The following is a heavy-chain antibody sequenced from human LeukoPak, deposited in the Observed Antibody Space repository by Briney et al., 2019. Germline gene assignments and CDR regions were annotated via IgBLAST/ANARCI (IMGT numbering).Heavy chain of an antibody. CDR3: ASVSPPPDYMDV. CDR1: GYTFTGYY. D-gene: IGHD2/OR15-2a*01. V-gene: IGHV1-2*02. J-gene: IGHJ6*03. CDR2: VNPNSGDT. Sequence: ASVKVSCKASGYTFTGYYLHWVRQAPGQGLEWMGCVNPNSGDTNYAQKFQGSVTMTRDTSISTVYMELSRLRSDDTAVYYCASVSPPPDYMDVWGKGTTVTVSS.